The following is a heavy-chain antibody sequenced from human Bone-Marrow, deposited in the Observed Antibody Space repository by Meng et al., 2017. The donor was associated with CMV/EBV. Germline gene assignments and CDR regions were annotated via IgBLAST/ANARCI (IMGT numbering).Heavy chain of an antibody. D-gene: IGHD4-17*01. J-gene: IGHJ4*02. Sequence: GGSLRLSCAASGFTFSSYAMHWVRQAPGKGLEWVAVISYDGSNKYYADSVKGRFTISRDNSKNTLYLQMNSLRAEDTAVYYCANSYGASAYWGRGTLVTVSS. CDR1: GFTFSSYA. CDR3: ANSYGASAY. V-gene: IGHV3-30*04. CDR2: ISYDGSNK.